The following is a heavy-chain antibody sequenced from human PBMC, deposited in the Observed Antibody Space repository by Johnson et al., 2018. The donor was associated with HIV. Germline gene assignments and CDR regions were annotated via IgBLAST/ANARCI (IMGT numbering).Heavy chain of an antibody. Sequence: VQLVESGGGVVQPGRSLRLSCAASGFTFSSYAIHWVRQAPGKGLEWVAFIRYDGSNKYHADSVRGRFTISRDNSKNKLYLQMSSLRAEDTAVYYCARDLHDSSGYYYEGDAFDIWGQGTMVTVSS. V-gene: IGHV3-30*02. D-gene: IGHD3-22*01. J-gene: IGHJ3*02. CDR2: IRYDGSNK. CDR3: ARDLHDSSGYYYEGDAFDI. CDR1: GFTFSSYA.